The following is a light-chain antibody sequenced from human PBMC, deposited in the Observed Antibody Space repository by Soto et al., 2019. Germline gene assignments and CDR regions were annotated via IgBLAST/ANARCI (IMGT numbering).Light chain of an antibody. Sequence: DIQMTQSPSSLSASVGDRVTITCRTSQTIRSSINWYQQKTGKAPKLLIYSASSLQSGVPSRFSGSGSGTDFTLTISGLQFEDFATYYCQQSYSIPFTFGPGTKVDIK. CDR3: QQSYSIPFT. CDR2: SAS. J-gene: IGKJ3*01. V-gene: IGKV1-39*01. CDR1: QTIRSS.